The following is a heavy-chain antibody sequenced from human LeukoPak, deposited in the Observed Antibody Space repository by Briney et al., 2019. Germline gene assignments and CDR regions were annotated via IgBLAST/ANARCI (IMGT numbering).Heavy chain of an antibody. CDR2: IHSSSGSI. Sequence: GGSLRLPCAASGFTFSSYSMNWVRQAPGKGLEWVSSIHSSSGSIYYADSLKGRFTISRDNAKNSLYLQMNSLRAEDTAVYYCARDLAWDAFDIWGQGTMVTVSS. V-gene: IGHV3-21*01. CDR3: ARDLAWDAFDI. J-gene: IGHJ3*02. CDR1: GFTFSSYS.